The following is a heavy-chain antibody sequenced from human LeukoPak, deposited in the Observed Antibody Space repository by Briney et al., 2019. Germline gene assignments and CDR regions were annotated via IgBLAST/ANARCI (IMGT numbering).Heavy chain of an antibody. J-gene: IGHJ4*02. D-gene: IGHD6-13*01. V-gene: IGHV3-30*02. CDR3: AKDGAAAGRFDY. Sequence: GGSLRLSCAASGFTFSSYGMHWVRQAPGKGLEWVAFIRYDGSNKYYADSVEGRFTISRDNSKNTLYLQMNSLRAEDTAVYYCAKDGAAAGRFDYWGQGTLVTVSS. CDR2: IRYDGSNK. CDR1: GFTFSSYG.